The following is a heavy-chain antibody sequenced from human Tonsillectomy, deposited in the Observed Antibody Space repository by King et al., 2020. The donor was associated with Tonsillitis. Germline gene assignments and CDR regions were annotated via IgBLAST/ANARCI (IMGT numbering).Heavy chain of an antibody. Sequence: VQLVESGGGLVQPGGSLRLSCAASGFTFSTYSMNWVRQAPGKGLEWVSYINSRSSTIYYADSVKGRLTISRDNAKNSLYLQMNSLRDEDTAVYYCALTGTTLYFYYYGMYVWGQGTTVTVSS. CDR3: ALTGTTLYFYYYGMYV. J-gene: IGHJ6*02. CDR1: GFTFSTYS. V-gene: IGHV3-48*02. D-gene: IGHD1-7*01. CDR2: INSRSSTI.